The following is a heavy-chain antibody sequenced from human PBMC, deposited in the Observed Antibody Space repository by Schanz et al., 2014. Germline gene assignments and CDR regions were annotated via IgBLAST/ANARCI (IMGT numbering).Heavy chain of an antibody. Sequence: VQMVESGGGLVQPGGSLRLSCAASGFTLSNSDMHWVRQGTGKGLEWVSTIGYLGDTYYPDSVKGRFTISRDNSKNTLYLQMSSLRHEDSAVYYCVKDAYGAGDCFPAEYFQHWGQGTLVTVSS. J-gene: IGHJ1*01. D-gene: IGHD2-21*02. CDR3: VKDAYGAGDCFPAEYFQH. CDR2: IGYLGDT. V-gene: IGHV3-13*01. CDR1: GFTLSNSD.